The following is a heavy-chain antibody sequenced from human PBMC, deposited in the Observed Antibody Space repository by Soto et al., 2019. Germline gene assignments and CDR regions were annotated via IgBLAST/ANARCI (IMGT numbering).Heavy chain of an antibody. J-gene: IGHJ4*02. V-gene: IGHV1-18*01. CDR2: ISAYNGNT. D-gene: IGHD3-3*01. Sequence: ASVKVSCKASGYTFTSYGISWVRQAPGQGLEWMGWISAYNGNTNYAQKLQGRVTMTADTSTSTAYMELRSLSSDDTAVYYCARVLDFWSGFDYWGQGTLVTVSS. CDR1: GYTFTSYG. CDR3: ARVLDFWSGFDY.